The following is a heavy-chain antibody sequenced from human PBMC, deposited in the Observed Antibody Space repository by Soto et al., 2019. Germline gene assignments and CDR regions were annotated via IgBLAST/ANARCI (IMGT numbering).Heavy chain of an antibody. CDR2: LNGSGGST. CDR1: GFTFSNYA. J-gene: IGHJ4*02. D-gene: IGHD3-10*01. Sequence: GGSRRRSWAASGFTFSNYAMTWGRQAPGKGLEWVSGLNGSGGSTSSADSVKGRFAISRDNSKNTLYLQMNSLRDGDTAVYYCARGFSAGKGSPPDYWGQGTLVTVSS. CDR3: ARGFSAGKGSPPDY. V-gene: IGHV3-23*01.